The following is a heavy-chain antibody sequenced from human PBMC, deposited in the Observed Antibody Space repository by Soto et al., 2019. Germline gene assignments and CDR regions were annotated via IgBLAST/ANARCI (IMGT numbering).Heavy chain of an antibody. J-gene: IGHJ4*02. D-gene: IGHD1-1*01. Sequence: QVQLVQSGAEVKKPGASVKVSCKASGYTFTSYAMHWVRQAPGQRLEWMGWINGDNGNTKYSQKFQGRVTSSRDTSASTAYMELSSLRSEDTAVYDCARNGVGTYHFDYWGQGTLVTVSS. CDR2: INGDNGNT. V-gene: IGHV1-3*01. CDR1: GYTFTSYA. CDR3: ARNGVGTYHFDY.